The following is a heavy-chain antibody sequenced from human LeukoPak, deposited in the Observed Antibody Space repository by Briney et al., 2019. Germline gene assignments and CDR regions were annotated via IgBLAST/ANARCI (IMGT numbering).Heavy chain of an antibody. CDR1: GGSISSYY. D-gene: IGHD6-19*01. CDR2: IYTSGST. CDR3: ARTYSSGWYAGAFDI. J-gene: IGHJ3*02. Sequence: SETLSLTCTVSGGSISSYYWSWIRQPAGKGLEWIGRIYTSGSTNYNPSLKSRVTMSVDTSKNQFSLKLSSVTVADTAVYYCARTYSSGWYAGAFDIWGQGTMVTVSS. V-gene: IGHV4-4*07.